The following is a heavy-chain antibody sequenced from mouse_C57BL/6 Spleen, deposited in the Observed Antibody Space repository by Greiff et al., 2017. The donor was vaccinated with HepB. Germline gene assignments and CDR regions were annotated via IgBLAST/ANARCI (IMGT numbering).Heavy chain of an antibody. Sequence: QVQLQQSGAELVRPGTSVKVSCKASGYAFTNYLIEWVKQRPGQGLEWIGVINPGSGGTNYNEKFKGKATLTADKSSSTAYMQLSSLTSEDSAVYFCARSGFMVTTDGFAYWGQGTLVTVSA. J-gene: IGHJ3*01. CDR1: GYAFTNYL. D-gene: IGHD2-2*01. CDR2: INPGSGGT. CDR3: ARSGFMVTTDGFAY. V-gene: IGHV1-54*01.